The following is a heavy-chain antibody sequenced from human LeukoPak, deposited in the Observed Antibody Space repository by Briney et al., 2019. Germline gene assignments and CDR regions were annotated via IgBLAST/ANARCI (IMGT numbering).Heavy chain of an antibody. Sequence: VRSLRLSCAAPGFTFSNYWMSLVRQAPGKGQESVAHINQDGSEEHYMDSVKARSIISRGNANNALSLQMDSLRAEDRAVYYCVRDGGVSGYDLLDYWGQGTLVTVSS. CDR1: GFTFSNYW. CDR2: INQDGSEE. CDR3: VRDGGVSGYDLLDY. J-gene: IGHJ4*02. D-gene: IGHD5-12*01. V-gene: IGHV3-7*01.